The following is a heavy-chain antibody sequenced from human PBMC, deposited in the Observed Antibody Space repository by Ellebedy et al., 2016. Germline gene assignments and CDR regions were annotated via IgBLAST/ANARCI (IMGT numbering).Heavy chain of an antibody. Sequence: SVKVSCXASGGTFSSYAISWVRQAPGQGLEWMGGIIPIFGTANYAQKFQGRVTITADESTSTAYMELSSLRSEDTAVYYCARQSDFDPRDAFDIWGQGTMVTVSS. J-gene: IGHJ3*02. V-gene: IGHV1-69*13. CDR1: GGTFSSYA. CDR2: IIPIFGTA. CDR3: ARQSDFDPRDAFDI. D-gene: IGHD3-9*01.